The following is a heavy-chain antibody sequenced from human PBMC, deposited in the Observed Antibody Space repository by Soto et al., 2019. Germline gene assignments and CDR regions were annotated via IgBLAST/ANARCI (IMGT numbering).Heavy chain of an antibody. V-gene: IGHV4-59*01. Sequence: QVQLQESGPGLVKPSETLSLTCSVSGDSMNSYYWSWIRQSPGKGMEWLGYIYYSGDTKYNPSLQSRISISIDTTRNHFSLRLPSMTAADTAVYYCARDRNKLWKNDAFDIWGQGTMVTVSS. D-gene: IGHD3-3*01. CDR2: IYYSGDT. J-gene: IGHJ3*02. CDR1: GDSMNSYY. CDR3: ARDRNKLWKNDAFDI.